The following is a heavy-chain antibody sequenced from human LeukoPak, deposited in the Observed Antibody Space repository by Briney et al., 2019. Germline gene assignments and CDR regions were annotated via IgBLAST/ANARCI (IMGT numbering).Heavy chain of an antibody. J-gene: IGHJ6*03. CDR3: ARDLSSSSSWYGNHYYYYYMDV. V-gene: IGHV4-4*07. CDR2: IYTSGST. D-gene: IGHD6-13*01. Sequence: KPSETLSLTCTVSGGSISSYYWSWIRQPAGKGLEWIGRIYTSGSTNYNPSLKCRVTISVDKSKNQFSLKLSSVTAADTAVYYCARDLSSSSSWYGNHYYYYYMDVWGKGTTVTVSS. CDR1: GGSISSYY.